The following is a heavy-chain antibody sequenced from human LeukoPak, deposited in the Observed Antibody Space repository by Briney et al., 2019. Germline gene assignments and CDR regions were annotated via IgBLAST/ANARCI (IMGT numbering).Heavy chain of an antibody. J-gene: IGHJ6*02. V-gene: IGHV1-18*01. D-gene: IGHD3-16*02. CDR1: GYTLTSSG. CDR3: ARDRQITFGGVIVPVYYYYYGMDV. Sequence: ASVKVSCKASGYTLTSSGISWVRQAPGQGLDGMGWISAYHVNTNYAQNLQGRVTMSTDTSTSTAYMELRSPRSDDTAVYYCARDRQITFGGVIVPVYYYYYGMDVWGQGTTVTVSS. CDR2: ISAYHVNT.